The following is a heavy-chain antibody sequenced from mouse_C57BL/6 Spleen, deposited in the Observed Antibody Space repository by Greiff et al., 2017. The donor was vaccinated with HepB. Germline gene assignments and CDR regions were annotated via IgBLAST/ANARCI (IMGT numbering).Heavy chain of an antibody. CDR3: ARRDYGSKDGFAY. J-gene: IGHJ3*01. V-gene: IGHV1-72*01. Sequence: QVQLKQPGAELVKPGASVKLSCKASGYTFTSYWMHWVKQRPGRGLEWIGRIDPNSGGTKYNEKFKSKATLTVDKPSSTAYMQLSSLTSEDSAVYYCARRDYGSKDGFAYWGQGTLVTVSA. CDR2: IDPNSGGT. D-gene: IGHD1-1*01. CDR1: GYTFTSYW.